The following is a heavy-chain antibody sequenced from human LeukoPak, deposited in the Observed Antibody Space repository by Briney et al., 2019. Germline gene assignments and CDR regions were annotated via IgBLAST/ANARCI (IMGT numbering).Heavy chain of an antibody. CDR2: IDKTTYPT. CDR1: EFIFSDYA. J-gene: IGHJ4*02. Sequence: GGSLRLSCAASEFIFSDYAMGWVRQAPGKGLEWVSTIDKTTYPTFYADSVKGRFTISGDNSKNTLYLQMNSLRTEDTAVYFCAKFEGATIPGWFNDYWGQGILVTVSS. D-gene: IGHD6-19*01. CDR3: AKFEGATIPGWFNDY. V-gene: IGHV3-23*05.